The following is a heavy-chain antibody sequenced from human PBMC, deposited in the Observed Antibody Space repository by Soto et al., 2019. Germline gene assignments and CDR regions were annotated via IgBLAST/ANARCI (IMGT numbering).Heavy chain of an antibody. V-gene: IGHV4-39*01. CDR3: ARTYVTDIVVVPAAKDYMDV. D-gene: IGHD2-2*01. CDR1: GGSISSSNYY. Sequence: QLQVQGSGRELVKPSETLSLTCTVSGGSISSSNYYWGWIRQPPGKGLEWIGSLYYSGSTYYNPSLKSRVTTSVDTSKNQFSLKLSSVTAADTAVYYCARTYVTDIVVVPAAKDYMDVWGKGTTVTVSS. CDR2: LYYSGST. J-gene: IGHJ6*03.